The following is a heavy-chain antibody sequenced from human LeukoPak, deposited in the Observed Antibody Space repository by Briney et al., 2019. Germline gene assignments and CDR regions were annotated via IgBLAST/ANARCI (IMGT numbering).Heavy chain of an antibody. D-gene: IGHD1-14*01. CDR3: ARYRVSAGISYWYFDL. CDR1: GGTFNYNG. Sequence: SVKVSCRASGGTFNYNGISWVRQAPGQGLEWLGGIIPIFGTTNSPQKFQDRVTIGADESRSTAFMELRSLRYEDTAVYFCARYRVSAGISYWYFDLWGPGTLVTVSS. J-gene: IGHJ2*01. CDR2: IIPIFGTT. V-gene: IGHV1-69*13.